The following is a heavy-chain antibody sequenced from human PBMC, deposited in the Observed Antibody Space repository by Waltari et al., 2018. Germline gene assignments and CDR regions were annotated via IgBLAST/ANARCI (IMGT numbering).Heavy chain of an antibody. Sequence: EANLAESGGGLVQPGGSLRLSCTASGFRFSLYGMSWVRQAPGKGLEWVSAISGSGADTFYADSVKDRVVISRDNSKNTVFLEMNSLRAEDTALYYCAKDPPGSYYEGFDEWGQGTMVTVSS. CDR2: ISGSGADT. CDR3: AKDPPGSYYEGFDE. J-gene: IGHJ3*01. D-gene: IGHD1-26*01. V-gene: IGHV3-23*04. CDR1: GFRFSLYG.